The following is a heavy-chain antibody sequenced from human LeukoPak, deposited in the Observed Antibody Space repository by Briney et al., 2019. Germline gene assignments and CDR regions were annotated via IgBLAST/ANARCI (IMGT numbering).Heavy chain of an antibody. CDR2: IYPGDSDT. D-gene: IGHD5-18*01. Sequence: GESLKISCKGSGYSFTNYWIGWVRQMPGKGLEWMGLIYPGDSDTRYSPSFQGHVTISADKSIATVYLQWSSLKASDTAMYYCARARVDTAMADFDYWGQGTLVTVSS. CDR3: ARARVDTAMADFDY. CDR1: GYSFTNYW. V-gene: IGHV5-51*01. J-gene: IGHJ4*02.